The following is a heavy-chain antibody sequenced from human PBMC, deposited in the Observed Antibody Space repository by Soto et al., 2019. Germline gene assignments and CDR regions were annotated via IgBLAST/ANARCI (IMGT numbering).Heavy chain of an antibody. CDR3: AKDRRAGGNYGFYSDF. CDR1: GFTFSSYG. CDR2: SSATGAGT. V-gene: IGHV3-23*01. D-gene: IGHD1-7*01. Sequence: LRLSCAASGFTFSSYGMTWVRQAPVKGLEWVSFSSATGAGTYYADSVKGRFTISRDNSKNTLYLQMTSLRADDTAVYYCAKDRRAGGNYGFYSDFWGQGALVTVSS. J-gene: IGHJ4*02.